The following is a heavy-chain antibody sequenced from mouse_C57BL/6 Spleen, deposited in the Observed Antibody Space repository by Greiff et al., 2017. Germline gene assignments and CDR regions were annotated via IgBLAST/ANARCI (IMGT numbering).Heavy chain of an antibody. CDR3: TRHGNSYWYFDV. J-gene: IGHJ1*03. V-gene: IGHV1-15*01. Sequence: QVQLKQSGAELVRPGASVTLSCKASGYTFTDYEMHWVKQTPVHGLEWIGAIDPETGGTAYNQKFKGKAILTADKSSSTAYMELRSLTSEDSAVYYCTRHGNSYWYFDVWGTGTTVTVSS. D-gene: IGHD2-1*01. CDR1: GYTFTDYE. CDR2: IDPETGGT.